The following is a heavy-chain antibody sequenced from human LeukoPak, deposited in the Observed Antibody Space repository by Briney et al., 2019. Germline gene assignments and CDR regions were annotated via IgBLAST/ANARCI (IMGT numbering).Heavy chain of an antibody. CDR3: ARLREIPVFGVVTKSTPYFDY. Sequence: GGSLRLSCTASGFTFGDSAMSWFRQAPGKGLELVANIKQDRSEKYYVDSVKGRFTISRDNAKNSLYLQMNSLRAEDTAVCYCARLREIPVFGVVTKSTPYFDYWGQGTLVTVSS. D-gene: IGHD3-3*01. J-gene: IGHJ4*02. CDR2: IKQDRSEK. V-gene: IGHV3-7*01. CDR1: GFTFGDSA.